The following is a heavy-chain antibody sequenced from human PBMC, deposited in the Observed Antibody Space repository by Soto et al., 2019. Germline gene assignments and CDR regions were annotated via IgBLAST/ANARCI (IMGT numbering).Heavy chain of an antibody. Sequence: QVQLVESGGGVVQPGRSLRLSCAASGFTFSSYAMRWVRQAPGKGLEWVAVISYDGSNKYYADSVKGRFTISRDNSKNTLYLQMNSLRAEDTAVYYCARRDYGDYVGQGTLVTVSS. CDR2: ISYDGSNK. V-gene: IGHV3-30-3*01. CDR3: ARRDYGDY. CDR1: GFTFSSYA. J-gene: IGHJ4*02.